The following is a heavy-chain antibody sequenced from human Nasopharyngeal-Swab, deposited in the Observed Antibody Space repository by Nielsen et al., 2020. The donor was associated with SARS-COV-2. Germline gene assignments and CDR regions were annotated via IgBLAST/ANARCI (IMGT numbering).Heavy chain of an antibody. V-gene: IGHV3-11*05. CDR2: ISSSSSYT. J-gene: IGHJ6*02. CDR3: ARGDRIAVAGTFSLTDYYYGMDV. CDR1: GFTFSDYY. Sequence: GGSLRLFCAASGFTFSDYYMSWIRQAPGKGLEWVSYISSSSSYTNYADSVKGRFTISRDNAKNSLYLQMNSLRAEDTAVYYCARGDRIAVAGTFSLTDYYYGMDVWGQGTTVTVSS. D-gene: IGHD6-19*01.